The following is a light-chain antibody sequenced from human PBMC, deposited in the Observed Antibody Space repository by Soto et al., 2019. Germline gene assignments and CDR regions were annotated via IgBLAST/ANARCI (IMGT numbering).Light chain of an antibody. CDR2: NAS. CDR3: HQYNTWPPRFT. V-gene: IGKV3-15*01. CDR1: QSVTTK. J-gene: IGKJ3*01. Sequence: EIVMTQSPAILSLSPGATATLSCRASQSVTTKLAWYQQRPGQTPRLLIYNASTRATAVPARFSGGGSVTEFSLTSSSLQSYEFGVYYCHQYNTWPPRFTFGPGTNVDIK.